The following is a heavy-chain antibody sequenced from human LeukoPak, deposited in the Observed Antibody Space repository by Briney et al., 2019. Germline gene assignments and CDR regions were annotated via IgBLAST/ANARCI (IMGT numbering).Heavy chain of an antibody. D-gene: IGHD3-10*01. CDR1: GGSVSSSIYY. Sequence: PSETLSLTCTVSGGSVSSSIYYWSWIRQPPGKGLEWIGRMYYSGSTNYNPSLKSRVTIPVDTSRNQFSLNLSSVTAADTAVYYCARAEMSSGSFIDWGQGTLVTVSS. J-gene: IGHJ4*02. CDR3: ARAEMSSGSFID. V-gene: IGHV4-61*01. CDR2: MYYSGST.